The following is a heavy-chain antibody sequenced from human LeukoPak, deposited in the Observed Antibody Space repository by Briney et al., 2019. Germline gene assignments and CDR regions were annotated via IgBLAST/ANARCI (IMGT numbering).Heavy chain of an antibody. D-gene: IGHD5-18*01. CDR2: IYYSGST. CDR3: AIDHRTWTHTSYAPDASDI. CDR1: GGSITSSGYY. J-gene: IGHJ3*02. V-gene: IGHV4-31*03. Sequence: SETLSLTCTVSGGSITSSGYYWSWIRQHPGKCLEWIGYIYYSGSTYKNPSIKRRVSISVDTYNNQLSLKLTSVTDADTAVYHYAIDHRTWTHTSYAPDASDIWGQGTMVTVSS.